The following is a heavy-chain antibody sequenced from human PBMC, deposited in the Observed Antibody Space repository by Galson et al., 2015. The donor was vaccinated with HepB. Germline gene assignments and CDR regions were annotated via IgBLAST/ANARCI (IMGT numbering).Heavy chain of an antibody. D-gene: IGHD1-26*01. Sequence: QSGAEVKKPGESLRISCGGSGYSFTSYWISWVRQMLGKGLEWMGRIDTSDSYTNISPSFQGHVTISADKSNSTAYLQWSSLKASDTAMYHSATPSNGSYYWGRFHSWGRGTLVTVSS. CDR3: ATPSNGSYYWGRFHS. CDR2: IDTSDSYT. V-gene: IGHV5-10-1*01. J-gene: IGHJ4*02. CDR1: GYSFTSYW.